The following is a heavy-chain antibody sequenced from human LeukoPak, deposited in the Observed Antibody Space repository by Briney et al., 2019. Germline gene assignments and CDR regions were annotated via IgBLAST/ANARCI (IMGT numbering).Heavy chain of an antibody. CDR3: ARGRNCGVDCYDAFDI. J-gene: IGHJ3*02. D-gene: IGHD2-21*02. V-gene: IGHV3-13*04. Sequence: PGGSLRLSCAASGFTFRNYDMHWVRQDTGEGLEWFSAIGTAGDTYYLDSVKGRFTVSRDNAKNSLSLQMNGLRAGDTAVYYCARGRNCGVDCYDAFDIWGQGTMVTVSS. CDR2: IGTAGDT. CDR1: GFTFRNYD.